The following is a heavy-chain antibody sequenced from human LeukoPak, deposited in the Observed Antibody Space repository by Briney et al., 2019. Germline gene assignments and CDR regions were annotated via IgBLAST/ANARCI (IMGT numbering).Heavy chain of an antibody. CDR1: GVSISSSSYY. CDR2: IYSNGDIH. CDR3: ATSRPPTTPFDH. Sequence: SETLSLTCSVSGVSISSSSYYWNWIRQPPGKRLEWIGNIYSNGDIHSYTPSLKSRVTISLDTSKNQFSLKMRSVTAAGTAVYYCATSRPPTTPFDHWGQGVLVIVSS. V-gene: IGHV4-39*07. J-gene: IGHJ4*02. D-gene: IGHD1-14*01.